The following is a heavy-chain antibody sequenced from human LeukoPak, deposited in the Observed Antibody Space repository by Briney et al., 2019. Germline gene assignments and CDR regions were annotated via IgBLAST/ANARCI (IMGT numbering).Heavy chain of an antibody. V-gene: IGHV4-59*01. CDR3: ARFGLVVPAARVFDI. J-gene: IGHJ3*02. Sequence: SETLSLTCTVSGGSISSYYWSWIRQPPGKGLEWIGYIYYSGSTNYNPSLKSRVTISVDTSKNQFSLKLSSVTAADTAVYYYARFGLVVPAARVFDIWGQGTMVTVSS. CDR2: IYYSGST. D-gene: IGHD2-2*01. CDR1: GGSISSYY.